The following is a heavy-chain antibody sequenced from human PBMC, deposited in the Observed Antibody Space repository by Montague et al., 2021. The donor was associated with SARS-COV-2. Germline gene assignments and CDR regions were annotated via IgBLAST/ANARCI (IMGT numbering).Heavy chain of an antibody. CDR2: IYCSGSN. CDR1: GGSISSSSYC. J-gene: IGHJ6*02. Sequence: SETLSLTCTVSGGSISSSSYCWGWIRQPPGKGLEWIRSIYCSGSNYYNPSLKIRVTISVDTSKNQFSLKLSSVTAADTAVYYCARVGRQHLVRLSGMDVWGQGTTVTVSS. D-gene: IGHD6-13*01. CDR3: ARVGRQHLVRLSGMDV. V-gene: IGHV4-39*07.